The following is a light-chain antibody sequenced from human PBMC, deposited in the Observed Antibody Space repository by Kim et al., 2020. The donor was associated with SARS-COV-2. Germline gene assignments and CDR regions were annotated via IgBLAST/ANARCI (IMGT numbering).Light chain of an antibody. CDR1: QTVSSSY. J-gene: IGKJ5*01. V-gene: IGKV3-20*01. CDR3: QQYDNLIT. Sequence: LSPCERVTPSCRASQTVSSSYFAWYQQKPGQAPRLLIYAASSRATGIPDRFSGSGSGTDFTLTISRLEPEDFAVYYCQQYDNLITFGQGTRLEIK. CDR2: AAS.